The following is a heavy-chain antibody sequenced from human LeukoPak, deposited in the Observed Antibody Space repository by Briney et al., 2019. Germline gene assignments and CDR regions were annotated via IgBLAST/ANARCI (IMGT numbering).Heavy chain of an antibody. CDR2: ISNNGGYT. Sequence: SCKASGYTFTSYYMHWVRQAPGRGLEWVSAISNNGGYTYYADSVQGRFTISRDNSKSTLCLQMNSLRAEDTAVYYCAKQLGYCSDGSCYFPYWGQGTLVTVSS. CDR1: GYTFTSYY. J-gene: IGHJ4*02. V-gene: IGHV3-23*01. CDR3: AKQLGYCSDGSCYFPY. D-gene: IGHD2-15*01.